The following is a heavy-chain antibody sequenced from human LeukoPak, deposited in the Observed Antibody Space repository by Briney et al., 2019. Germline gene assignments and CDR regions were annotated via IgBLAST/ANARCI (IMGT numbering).Heavy chain of an antibody. J-gene: IGHJ4*02. V-gene: IGHV3-30-3*01. Sequence: GVCLRLSCAASGFTFSTYAMHWVRQAPGKGLEWVAVILYDGTNQYYADSVKGRFTISRDNSRNTLYLQMNSLKVEDTAVYYCARDFRDYRDYVAYFDSWGQGTLVTASS. CDR2: ILYDGTNQ. CDR3: ARDFRDYRDYVAYFDS. CDR1: GFTFSTYA. D-gene: IGHD4-17*01.